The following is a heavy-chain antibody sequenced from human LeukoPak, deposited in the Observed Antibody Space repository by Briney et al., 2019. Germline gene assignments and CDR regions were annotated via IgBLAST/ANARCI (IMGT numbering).Heavy chain of an antibody. CDR3: ARSGFWSGYVDY. V-gene: IGHV1-69*05. CDR2: IIPIFGTA. J-gene: IGHJ4*02. CDR1: GGTFSSYA. D-gene: IGHD3-3*01. Sequence: SVKVSCKASGGTFSSYAISWVRQAPGQGLEWMGGIIPIFGTANYAQKFQGRVTITTDESTSTAYMELSSLRSEDTAVYYCARSGFWSGYVDYWGQGTLVTVSS.